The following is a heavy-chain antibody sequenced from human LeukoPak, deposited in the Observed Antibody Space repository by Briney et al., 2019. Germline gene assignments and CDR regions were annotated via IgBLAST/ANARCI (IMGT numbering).Heavy chain of an antibody. D-gene: IGHD2-15*01. Sequence: GRSLRLSCAASGFTFSSYGLHRVRQAPGKGLEGVAVIWYDGSNKYYADSVKGRFTISRDSSKNTLYLQMNSLRAEDTAVYYCARVVVRDYYYYMDVWGKGTTVTVSS. CDR3: ARVVVRDYYYYMDV. V-gene: IGHV3-33*01. CDR2: IWYDGSNK. J-gene: IGHJ6*03. CDR1: GFTFSSYG.